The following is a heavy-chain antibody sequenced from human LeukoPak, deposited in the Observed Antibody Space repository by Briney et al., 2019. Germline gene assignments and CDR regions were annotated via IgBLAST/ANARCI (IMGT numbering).Heavy chain of an antibody. CDR2: IKHDGSEK. CDR3: ARGLQWLISDTFDI. CDR1: GFTFSSYW. J-gene: IGHJ3*02. D-gene: IGHD6-19*01. Sequence: GGSLRLSCAASGFTFSSYWMSWVRQAPGKGLEWVANIKHDGSEKYYVDSVKGRFTISRDNAKNSLYLQVNSLRAEDTAVYYCARGLQWLISDTFDIWGQGTMVTVSS. V-gene: IGHV3-7*01.